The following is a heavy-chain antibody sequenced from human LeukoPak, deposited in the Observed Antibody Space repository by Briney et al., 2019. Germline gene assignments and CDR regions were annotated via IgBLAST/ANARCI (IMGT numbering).Heavy chain of an antibody. CDR1: GDSASSNSAA. V-gene: IGHV6-1*01. D-gene: IGHD2-15*01. J-gene: IGHJ6*02. Sequence: SQTLSLTCAISGDSASSNSAAWNWIRQSPSRGLEWLGRTYYRSKWYNDYAVSVKSRITINPDTSKNQFSLQLNSVTPEDTAVYYCAREARMSGYCSGGSCYPAYYYYGMDVWGQGTTVTVSS. CDR3: AREARMSGYCSGGSCYPAYYYYGMDV. CDR2: TYYRSKWYN.